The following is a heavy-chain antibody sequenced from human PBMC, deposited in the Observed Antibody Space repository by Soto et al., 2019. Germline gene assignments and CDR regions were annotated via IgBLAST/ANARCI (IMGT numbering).Heavy chain of an antibody. J-gene: IGHJ4*02. V-gene: IGHV1-46*01. CDR1: GYSFISHY. Sequence: ASVKVSCKASGYSFISHYIHWVRQAPGQGLEWMGFINPSGGSATLAQKFQGRVTMTRDTSTSTVYMELTILRSEDAAVYYCARDYLSSKLSLSYFDFWGQGTLVTVCS. CDR2: INPSGGSA. CDR3: ARDYLSSKLSLSYFDF. D-gene: IGHD2-2*01.